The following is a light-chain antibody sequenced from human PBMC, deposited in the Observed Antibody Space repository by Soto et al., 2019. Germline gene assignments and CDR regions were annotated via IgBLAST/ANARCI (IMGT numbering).Light chain of an antibody. V-gene: IGKV1-5*03. CDR3: QQYNSYSWT. J-gene: IGKJ1*01. CDR2: KAS. Sequence: SFLSASVGDRVTITCRASQGISSYLAWYQQKPGKAPKLLIYKASSLESGVPSRFSGSGSGTEFTLTISRLQPDDFATYYCQQYNSYSWTFGQGTKVDIK. CDR1: QGISSY.